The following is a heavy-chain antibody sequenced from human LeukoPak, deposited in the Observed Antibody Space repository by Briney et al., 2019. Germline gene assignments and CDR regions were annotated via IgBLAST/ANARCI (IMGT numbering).Heavy chain of an antibody. Sequence: GGSLRLSCAASGFTFSSYGMHWVRQAPGKGLEWVAVISYDGSNKYYADSVKGRFTISRDNSKNTLYLQMNSLRAEDTAVYYCAKSSGIQLWLHFDYWGQGTLATVSS. D-gene: IGHD5-18*01. CDR1: GFTFSSYG. CDR2: ISYDGSNK. CDR3: AKSSGIQLWLHFDY. V-gene: IGHV3-30*18. J-gene: IGHJ4*02.